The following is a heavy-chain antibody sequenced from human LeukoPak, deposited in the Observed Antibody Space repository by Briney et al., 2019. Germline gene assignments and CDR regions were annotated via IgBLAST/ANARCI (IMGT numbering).Heavy chain of an antibody. D-gene: IGHD6-13*01. CDR1: GFTFSSYS. CDR3: AGVWSPPHTSSWPYYFDY. Sequence: PGGSLRLSCAASGFTFSSYSMNWVRQAPGKGLEWVSSISSSSSYIYSADSVKGRFTISRDNAKNSLYLQMNSLRVEDTAVYYCAGVWSPPHTSSWPYYFDYWGQGTLVTVSS. J-gene: IGHJ4*02. CDR2: ISSSSSYI. V-gene: IGHV3-21*01.